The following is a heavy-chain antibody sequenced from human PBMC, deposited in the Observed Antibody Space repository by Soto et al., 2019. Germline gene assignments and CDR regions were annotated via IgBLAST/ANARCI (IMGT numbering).Heavy chain of an antibody. Sequence: GESLKISCQASGYSFTSYWIGWVRQMPGKGLEWMGIIYPSDSDTRYSPSFQGQVTMSADKSISTAYLQWSSLKASDTAMYYCARHSSWRTSVYHYWGQGTLVTVSS. CDR1: GYSFTSYW. CDR3: ARHSSWRTSVYHY. CDR2: IYPSDSDT. V-gene: IGHV5-51*01. J-gene: IGHJ4*02. D-gene: IGHD6-6*01.